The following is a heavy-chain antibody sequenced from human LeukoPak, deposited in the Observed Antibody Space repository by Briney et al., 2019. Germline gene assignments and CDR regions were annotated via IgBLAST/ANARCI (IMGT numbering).Heavy chain of an antibody. CDR2: IKQDGSEK. V-gene: IGHV3-7*03. D-gene: IGHD2-2*01. CDR3: ARIFDQLDHFDY. Sequence: GGSLRLSCAASGFTFSDYYMSWIRQAPGKGLEWVANIKQDGSEKYYVDSVKGRFTISRDNAKNSLYLQMNSLRAEDTAVYYCARIFDQLDHFDYWGQGTLVTVSS. CDR1: GFTFSDYY. J-gene: IGHJ4*02.